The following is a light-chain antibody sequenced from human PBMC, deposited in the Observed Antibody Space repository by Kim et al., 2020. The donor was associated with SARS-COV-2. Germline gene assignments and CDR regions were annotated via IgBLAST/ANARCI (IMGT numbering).Light chain of an antibody. V-gene: IGLV4-69*01. J-gene: IGLJ3*02. CDR1: SGHSSYA. CDR3: QTWGTGIHV. CDR2: LNSDGSH. Sequence: QPVLTQSPSASASLGASVKLTCTLSSGHSSYAIAWHQQQPEKGPRYLMKLNSDGSHNKGDGIPDRFSGSSSGAERYLTISSLQSEDEADYYCQTWGTGIHVFGGGTQLTVL.